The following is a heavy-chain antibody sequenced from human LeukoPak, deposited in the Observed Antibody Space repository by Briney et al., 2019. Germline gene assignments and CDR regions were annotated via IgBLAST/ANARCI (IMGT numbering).Heavy chain of an antibody. J-gene: IGHJ2*01. CDR1: GGSISSYY. D-gene: IGHD3-10*01. CDR2: IYYSGST. Sequence: PSETLSLTCTVSGGSISSYYWSWIRRPPGKGLEGIGYIYYSGSTNYNPSLKSRVTISVDTSKNQFSLKLSSVTAADTAVYYCARTPYYYGSGSRPRYFDLWGRGTLVTVSS. V-gene: IGHV4-59*01. CDR3: ARTPYYYGSGSRPRYFDL.